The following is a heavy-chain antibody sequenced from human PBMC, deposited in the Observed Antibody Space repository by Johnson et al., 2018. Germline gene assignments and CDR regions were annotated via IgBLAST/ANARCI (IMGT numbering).Heavy chain of an antibody. CDR3: TTADYYYMDV. V-gene: IGHV3-15*07. Sequence: VQLVESGGGLVKPGGSXRLSCVASGFTFSNAWMNWVRQAPGKGLEWVGRIKIKTDGGTTDYPAPVKGRFTISRDDSKNTLYLQMNSLKTEDTAVYYCTTADYYYMDVWGKGTTVTVSS. J-gene: IGHJ6*03. CDR1: GFTFSNAW. CDR2: IKIKTDGGTT.